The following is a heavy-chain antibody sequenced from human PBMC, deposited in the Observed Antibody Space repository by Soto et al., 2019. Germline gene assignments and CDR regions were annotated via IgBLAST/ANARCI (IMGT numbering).Heavy chain of an antibody. CDR1: GYAFTTYG. CDR3: ARGGYEDY. J-gene: IGHJ4*02. D-gene: IGHD1-1*01. CDR2: ISAHNGNT. V-gene: IGHV1-18*01. Sequence: QVHLVQSGAEVKKPGASVKVSCQASGYAFTTYGITWVRQAPGQGLEWMGWISAHNGNTNYAQKLQGRVTVTRDTCTSTAWMEMKRLRYDATAVYYCARGGYEDYWGQGTLVTVSS.